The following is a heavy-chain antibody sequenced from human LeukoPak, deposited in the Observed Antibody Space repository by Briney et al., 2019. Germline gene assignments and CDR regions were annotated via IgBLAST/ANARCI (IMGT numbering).Heavy chain of an antibody. CDR2: INHSGST. V-gene: IGHV4-34*01. CDR1: GGSFSGYY. D-gene: IGHD2-2*01. Sequence: SETLSLTCAVYGGSFSGYYWSWIRQPPGKGLEWIGEINHSGSTNYNPSLKSRVTISVDTSKNQFSLKLSSVTAADTAVYYCARLGYCSSTSCFFKWFDPRGQGTLVTVSS. CDR3: ARLGYCSSTSCFFKWFDP. J-gene: IGHJ5*02.